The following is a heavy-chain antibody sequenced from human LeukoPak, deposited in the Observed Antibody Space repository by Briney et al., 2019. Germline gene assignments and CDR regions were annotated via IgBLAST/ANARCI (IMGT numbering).Heavy chain of an antibody. D-gene: IGHD3-22*01. Sequence: GGSLRLSCAASGFTFSSYAMSWVRQAPGKGLEWVSAISGSGGSTYYADSVKGRLTISRDNSKNTLYLQMNSLRAEDTAVYYCARTPADDSSGYYNYWGQGTLVTVSS. CDR1: GFTFSSYA. V-gene: IGHV3-23*01. J-gene: IGHJ4*02. CDR3: ARTPADDSSGYYNY. CDR2: ISGSGGST.